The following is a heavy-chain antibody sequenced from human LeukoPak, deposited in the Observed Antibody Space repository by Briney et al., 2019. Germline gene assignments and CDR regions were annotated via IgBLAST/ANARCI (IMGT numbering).Heavy chain of an antibody. CDR2: MYYSGST. Sequence: PSETLSLTCTVSGGSISSGDYYWSWIRQPPGKGLEWIGYMYYSGSTYYNPSLKSRVTISVDMSKNQFSLKLSSVTAADTAVYYCARPYYYDSRIDPWGQGTLVTVSS. D-gene: IGHD3-22*01. J-gene: IGHJ5*02. V-gene: IGHV4-30-4*01. CDR3: ARPYYYDSRIDP. CDR1: GGSISSGDYY.